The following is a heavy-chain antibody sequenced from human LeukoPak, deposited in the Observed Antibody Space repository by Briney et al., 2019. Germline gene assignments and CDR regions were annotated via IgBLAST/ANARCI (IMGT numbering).Heavy chain of an antibody. J-gene: IGHJ2*01. Sequence: GESLKISCKGSGYSFTNYWIGWVRQMPGKGLEWMGIIYPGDSNTRYSPSFQGQVTISADKSINTAYLQWSSLKASDTAMYYCARPSIQWQVVGENWYFDLWGRGTLVTVSS. CDR1: GYSFTNYW. V-gene: IGHV5-51*01. CDR2: IYPGDSNT. CDR3: ARPSIQWQVVGENWYFDL. D-gene: IGHD6-19*01.